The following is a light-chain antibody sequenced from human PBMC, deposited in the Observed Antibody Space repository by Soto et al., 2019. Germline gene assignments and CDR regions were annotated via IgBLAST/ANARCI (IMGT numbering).Light chain of an antibody. CDR3: QQGSTDTT. CDR2: DAS. V-gene: IGKV3-11*01. J-gene: IGKJ2*01. Sequence: EIVLTQSPATLSLSPGERATLSCRASQSVASSLAWYQQKPGRAPRLLIYDASTWATGIPARFSGSGSGTDFTLTISSQEPEDVAVYYCQQGSTDTTVGKGTKLEIK. CDR1: QSVASS.